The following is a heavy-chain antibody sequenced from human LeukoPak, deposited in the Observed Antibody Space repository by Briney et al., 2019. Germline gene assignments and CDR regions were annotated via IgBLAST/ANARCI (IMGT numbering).Heavy chain of an antibody. CDR2: ISSSSSTI. J-gene: IGHJ4*02. V-gene: IGHV3-48*04. D-gene: IGHD3-22*01. CDR3: ARDRQWLLGY. Sequence: PGGSLRLSCAASGFTFSSYSMNWVRQAPGKGLEWVSYISSSSSTIYYADSVKGRFTISRDNAKNSLYLQMNSLRAEDTAVYYCARDRQWLLGYWGQGTLVTVSS. CDR1: GFTFSSYS.